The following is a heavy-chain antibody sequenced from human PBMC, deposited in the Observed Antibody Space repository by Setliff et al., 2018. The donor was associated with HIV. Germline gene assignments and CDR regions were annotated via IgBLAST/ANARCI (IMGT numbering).Heavy chain of an antibody. J-gene: IGHJ4*02. Sequence: PGESLKISCAASGFTFSYARMSWVRQAPGKGLEWISYISSSGSLMLYADSVKARFTISRDNAKNSLFLQMDSLRAEDTAVYYCARSLHYGDYPYYFDYWGQGTLVTVS. CDR3: ARSLHYGDYPYYFDY. V-gene: IGHV3-11*04. CDR2: ISSSGSLM. D-gene: IGHD4-17*01. CDR1: GFTFSYAR.